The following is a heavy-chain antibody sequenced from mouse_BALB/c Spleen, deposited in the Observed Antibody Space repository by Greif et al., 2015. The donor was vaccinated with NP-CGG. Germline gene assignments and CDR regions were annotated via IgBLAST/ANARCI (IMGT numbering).Heavy chain of an antibody. CDR2: ISTYYNNT. J-gene: IGHJ4*01. CDR1: GYTFTDYA. V-gene: IGHV1-67*01. D-gene: IGHD2-14*01. Sequence: VQLQQSGPELVRPGASVKISCKGSGYTFTDYAMHWVKQSHAKSLEWIGIISTYYNNTNYNQKFKGKATMTVDKSSSTAYMELARLTSEGSAIYCCASKGRYDTMDYWGQGTSFTVSS. CDR3: ASKGRYDTMDY.